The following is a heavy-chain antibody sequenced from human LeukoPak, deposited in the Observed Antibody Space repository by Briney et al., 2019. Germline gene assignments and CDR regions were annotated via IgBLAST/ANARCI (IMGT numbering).Heavy chain of an antibody. D-gene: IGHD3-16*01. J-gene: IGHJ3*02. CDR1: GYTFTSYY. Sequence: GASVKVSCKASGYTFTSYYMHWVRQAPGQGLEWMGWINPNSGGTNYAQKFLGWVTMTRDTSISTAYMELSRLRSDDTAVYYCARGEIVITFGSSRPGDAFNIWGQGTMVTVSS. V-gene: IGHV1-2*04. CDR2: INPNSGGT. CDR3: ARGEIVITFGSSRPGDAFNI.